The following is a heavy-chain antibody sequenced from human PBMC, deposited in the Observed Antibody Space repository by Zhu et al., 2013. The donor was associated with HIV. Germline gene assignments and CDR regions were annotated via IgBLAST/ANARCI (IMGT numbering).Heavy chain of an antibody. CDR1: GGTFSSYA. CDR3: ARDRTTGAHYYYMDV. V-gene: IGHV1-46*01. D-gene: IGHD4-17*01. J-gene: IGHJ6*03. Sequence: QVQLVQSGAEVKKPGSSVKVSCKASGGTFSSYAISWVRQAPGQGLEWMGTINPSGGSTNYAQNFQGRVTMTSDTSTSTVYMQLSGLRSEDTAVFYCARDRTTGAHYYYMDVWGKGTTVSVSS. CDR2: INPSGGST.